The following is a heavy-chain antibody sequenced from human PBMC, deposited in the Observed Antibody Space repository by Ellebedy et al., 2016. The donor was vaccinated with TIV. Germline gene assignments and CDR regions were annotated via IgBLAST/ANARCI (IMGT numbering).Heavy chain of an antibody. J-gene: IGHJ5*02. CDR1: GFTFSSYS. D-gene: IGHD5-18*01. Sequence: GESLKISXAASGFTFSSYSMNWVRQAPGKGLEWVSSISSSSSYIYYADSVKGRFTISRDNAKNSLYLQMNSLRAEDTAVYYCARDPFSGTAMVIGNWFDPWGQGTLVTVSS. CDR3: ARDPFSGTAMVIGNWFDP. V-gene: IGHV3-21*01. CDR2: ISSSSSYI.